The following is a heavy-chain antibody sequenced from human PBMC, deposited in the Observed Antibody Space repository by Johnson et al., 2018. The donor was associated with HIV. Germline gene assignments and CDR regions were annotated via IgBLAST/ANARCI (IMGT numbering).Heavy chain of an antibody. CDR1: GFTVSNNY. D-gene: IGHD4-17*01. Sequence: EVQVVESGGGLVQPGGSLRLSCAASGFTVSNNYMSWVRQAPGKGLAWVSVIYRGGSTYYADSVKGRFTISRDNSKNTLYLQMNSLRVEDTAVYYCARVLGDYAYHIWGQGTMVTVSS. CDR2: IYRGGST. V-gene: IGHV3-66*01. CDR3: ARVLGDYAYHI. J-gene: IGHJ3*02.